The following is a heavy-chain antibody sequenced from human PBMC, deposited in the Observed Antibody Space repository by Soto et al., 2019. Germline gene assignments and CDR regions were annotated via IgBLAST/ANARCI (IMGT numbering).Heavy chain of an antibody. V-gene: IGHV1-69*06. D-gene: IGHD3-16*01. CDR3: ARDGDVNTGFGKDY. J-gene: IGHJ4*02. Sequence: GASVKVSCKASGGTLTRFINYPIDWVRQAPRQGLEWMGGIVPNIGTVNYAQKFQGRVTITADKSTGTAFMELNSLSAEDTAMYYCARDGDVNTGFGKDYWGQGTLVTVSS. CDR2: IVPNIGTV. CDR1: GGTLTRFINYP.